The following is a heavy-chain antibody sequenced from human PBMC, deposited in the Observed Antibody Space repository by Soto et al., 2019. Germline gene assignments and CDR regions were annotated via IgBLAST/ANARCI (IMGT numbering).Heavy chain of an antibody. D-gene: IGHD3-16*01. CDR3: AKDVSSRRCFDP. J-gene: IGHJ5*02. Sequence: SETLSLTCAVSGASIRSYHWSWIRQPAGKGLEWIGRMQHTGNTNYNPSLKSRVTMSVDTSKNQISLKMTSVTAADTAVYFCAKDVSSRRCFDPWGQAILVTVST. V-gene: IGHV4-4*07. CDR1: GASIRSYH. CDR2: MQHTGNT.